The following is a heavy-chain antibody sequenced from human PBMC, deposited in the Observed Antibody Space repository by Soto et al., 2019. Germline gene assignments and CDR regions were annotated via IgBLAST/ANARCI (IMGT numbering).Heavy chain of an antibody. CDR2: ISGSNDDT. Sequence: QVQLVQSGAEVKKPGASVKVSCKASGYTFSNYGFSWVRQAPGQGLEWMGWISGSNDDTNYAQKFQGRVTMTTDTSTATAYMELRSLRSDDTAVYYCARDPSSGYYDSSDYPTGFDYWGQGTLVTVSS. D-gene: IGHD3-22*01. CDR3: ARDPSSGYYDSSDYPTGFDY. V-gene: IGHV1-18*01. CDR1: GYTFSNYG. J-gene: IGHJ4*02.